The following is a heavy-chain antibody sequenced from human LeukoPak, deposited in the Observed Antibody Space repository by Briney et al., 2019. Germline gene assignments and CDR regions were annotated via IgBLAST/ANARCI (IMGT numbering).Heavy chain of an antibody. D-gene: IGHD3-10*01. CDR3: AKVEGPRISMVRGVIIDY. CDR1: GFTFSSYA. CDR2: IYSGGST. J-gene: IGHJ4*02. Sequence: GGSLRLSCAASGFTFSSYAMSWVRQAPGKGLEWVSVIYSGGSTYYADSVKGRFTISRDNSKNTLYLQMNSLRAEDTAVYYCAKVEGPRISMVRGVIIDYWGQGTLVTVSS. V-gene: IGHV3-23*03.